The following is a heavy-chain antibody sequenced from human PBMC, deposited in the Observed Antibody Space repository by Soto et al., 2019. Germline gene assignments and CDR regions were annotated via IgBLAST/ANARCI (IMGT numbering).Heavy chain of an antibody. CDR3: AADYYGSVSSPNWFDP. Sequence: QMQLVQSGPEVKKPGTSVKVSCKASGFTFSSSAVQWVRQARGQRLEWIGWIVVGSGNTNYAQKFQERVTITRDMSTSTAYMELSSLRSEDTAVYYCAADYYGSVSSPNWFDPWGQGTLVTVSS. CDR1: GFTFSSSA. D-gene: IGHD3-10*01. V-gene: IGHV1-58*01. J-gene: IGHJ5*02. CDR2: IVVGSGNT.